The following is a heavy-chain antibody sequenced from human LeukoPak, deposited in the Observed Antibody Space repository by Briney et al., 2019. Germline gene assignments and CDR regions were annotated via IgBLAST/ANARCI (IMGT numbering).Heavy chain of an antibody. CDR3: ARDIQQWLDRDAFGI. CDR2: IYYSGST. CDR1: GGSISSSSYY. J-gene: IGHJ3*02. Sequence: PSETLSLTCTVSGGSISSSSYYWGWIRQPPGKGLEWIGSIYYSGSTNYNPSLKSRVTMSVGTSKNQFSLKLSSVTAADTAVYYCARDIQQWLDRDAFGIWGQGTMVTVSS. V-gene: IGHV4-39*07. D-gene: IGHD6-19*01.